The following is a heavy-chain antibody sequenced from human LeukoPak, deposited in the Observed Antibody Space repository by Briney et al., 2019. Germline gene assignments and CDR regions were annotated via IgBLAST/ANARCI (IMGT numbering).Heavy chain of an antibody. CDR1: GFTFSSYA. V-gene: IGHV3-23*01. Sequence: GGSLRLSCAASGFTFSSYAVSWVRQAPGKGLEWVSAITGSGGSTYYADSVKGRFTISRDNSKNTLYVQMNSLRAEDTAVYYCATERNWVFDYWGQGTLVTVSS. D-gene: IGHD7-27*01. J-gene: IGHJ4*02. CDR3: ATERNWVFDY. CDR2: ITGSGGST.